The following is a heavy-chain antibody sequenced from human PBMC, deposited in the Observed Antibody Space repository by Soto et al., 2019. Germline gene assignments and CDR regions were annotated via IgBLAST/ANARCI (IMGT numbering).Heavy chain of an antibody. CDR3: TRDWEITVSTWSFGGF. V-gene: IGHV1-69*08. J-gene: IGHJ4*02. CDR1: GGTFSPYT. Sequence: QVQLVQSGAEVKKPGSSVKVSCKASGGTFSPYTINWVRQAPGQGLEWMGRIIPFHGVTNYAQKFQARVTITANQSTSTAYMELSGLRFEDTDMYYCTRDWEITVSTWSFGGFWGRGTLVTVSS. D-gene: IGHD3-10*01. CDR2: IIPFHGVT.